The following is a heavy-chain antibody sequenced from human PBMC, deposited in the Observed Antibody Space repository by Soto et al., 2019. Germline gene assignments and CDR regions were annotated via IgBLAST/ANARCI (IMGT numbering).Heavy chain of an antibody. CDR3: ARDFLTRTPWGSATAQFAYYGMAV. D-gene: IGHD3-9*01. CDR2: IIPIFGT. V-gene: IGHV1-69*05. CDR1: GGSFGCYA. Sequence: KVFCEACGGSFGCYAHCWALPDTGTGLEWMGGIIPIFGTDSAQKFQGRVTMTTDTSTNTAYMDLRNLRSDDTAVYFCARDFLTRTPWGSATAQFAYYGMAVWGQGTTVTVYS. J-gene: IGHJ6*02.